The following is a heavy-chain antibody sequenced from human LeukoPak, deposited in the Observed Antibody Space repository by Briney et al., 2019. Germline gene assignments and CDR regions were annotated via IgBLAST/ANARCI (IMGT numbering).Heavy chain of an antibody. D-gene: IGHD3-10*01. J-gene: IGHJ4*02. V-gene: IGHV1-2*02. CDR2: INPDNGGT. CDR1: GYTFTSYY. Sequence: ASVKVSCKASGYTFTSYYIHWVRQAPGQGLEWMGWINPDNGGTKYAQKFQGRVTMTSGTSISTAYMDLSRLTSDDTAMYYCARVDPAMGRDYYFDWWGQGTLVTVSS. CDR3: ARVDPAMGRDYYFDW.